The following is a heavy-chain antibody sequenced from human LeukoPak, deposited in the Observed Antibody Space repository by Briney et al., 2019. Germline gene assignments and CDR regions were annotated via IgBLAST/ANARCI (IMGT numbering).Heavy chain of an antibody. D-gene: IGHD6-19*01. CDR2: IYYSGST. Sequence: SETLSLTCTVSGGSISSYYWSWIRQPPGKGLEWIGYIYYSGSTNYNPSLKSRVTISVDTSKNQFSLKLSSVTAADTAVYYCARDRLRAVSAFDIWGQGTMVTVSS. CDR3: ARDRLRAVSAFDI. J-gene: IGHJ3*02. V-gene: IGHV4-59*01. CDR1: GGSISSYY.